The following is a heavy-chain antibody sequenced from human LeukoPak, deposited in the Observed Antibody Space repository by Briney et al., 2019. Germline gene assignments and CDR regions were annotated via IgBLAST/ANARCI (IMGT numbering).Heavy chain of an antibody. D-gene: IGHD6-19*01. Sequence: PSETLSLTCTVPGGSISSYYWSWIRQPPGKGLEWIGYIYYSGSTNYNPSLKSRVTISVDTSKNQFSLKLSSVTAADTAVYYCARADSSGWLDYWGQGTLVTVSS. CDR1: GGSISSYY. J-gene: IGHJ4*02. CDR2: IYYSGST. CDR3: ARADSSGWLDY. V-gene: IGHV4-59*01.